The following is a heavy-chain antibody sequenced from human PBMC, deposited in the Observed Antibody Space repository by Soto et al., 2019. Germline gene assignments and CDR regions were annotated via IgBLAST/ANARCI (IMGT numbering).Heavy chain of an antibody. Sequence: ASVKVSCKASGYTFTSCGISWVRQAPGQGLEWMGWISAYNGNTNYAQKLQGRVTMTTDTSTSTAYMELRSLRSDDTAVYYCARDPSGYGRFDPWGQGTLVTVSS. D-gene: IGHD5-18*01. CDR3: ARDPSGYGRFDP. CDR1: GYTFTSCG. V-gene: IGHV1-18*01. CDR2: ISAYNGNT. J-gene: IGHJ5*02.